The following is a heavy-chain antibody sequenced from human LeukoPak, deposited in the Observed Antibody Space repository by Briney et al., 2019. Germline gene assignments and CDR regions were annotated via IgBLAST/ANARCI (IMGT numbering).Heavy chain of an antibody. Sequence: PGGSLRLSCAASGFTFNTYSMNWVRQAPGKGLEWVSAISGSGGSTYYADSVKGRFTISRDNSKNTLYLQMNSLRAEDTAVYYCAKEARNYYDSSGPLNVWGQGTTVTVSS. J-gene: IGHJ6*02. CDR2: ISGSGGST. CDR3: AKEARNYYDSSGPLNV. CDR1: GFTFNTYS. V-gene: IGHV3-23*01. D-gene: IGHD3-22*01.